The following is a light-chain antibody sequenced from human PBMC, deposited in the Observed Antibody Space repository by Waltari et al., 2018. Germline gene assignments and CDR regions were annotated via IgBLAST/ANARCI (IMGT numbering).Light chain of an antibody. CDR2: DVT. CDR3: SSYTTSISYV. Sequence: QSALTQPASVSGSPGQSITLSCTGTSSDIGVYNHVSWYQQHPGKAPILMIYDVTNRPSGLSDRFSGSKSDYTASLTISGLQAEDEADYYCSSYTTSISYVFGTGTRVTVL. V-gene: IGLV2-14*03. J-gene: IGLJ1*01. CDR1: SSDIGVYNH.